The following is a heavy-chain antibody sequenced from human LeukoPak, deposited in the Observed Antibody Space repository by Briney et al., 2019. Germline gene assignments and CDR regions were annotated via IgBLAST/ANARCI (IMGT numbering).Heavy chain of an antibody. D-gene: IGHD5-12*01. CDR2: IYASGST. Sequence: SETLSLTCTVSGRSISSYYWSWIRQPAGKGLEWIGRIYASGSTKYNPSLKSRVTMSVDTSKNQFSLKLNSVTAADTAVYYCARDLGYSGYEWANGYDYWGQGTLVTVSS. J-gene: IGHJ4*02. CDR1: GRSISSYY. V-gene: IGHV4-4*07. CDR3: ARDLGYSGYEWANGYDY.